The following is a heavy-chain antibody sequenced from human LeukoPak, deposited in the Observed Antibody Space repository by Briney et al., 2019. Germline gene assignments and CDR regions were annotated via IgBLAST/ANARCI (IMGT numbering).Heavy chain of an antibody. CDR1: ADSLSSGGHY. CDR2: IHHSGSS. Sequence: PSQTLSLTCTVSADSLSSGGHYWAWIRQLPGKGLESIGFIHHSGSSRHNPSLKDRVAISVDASRKQFALRLSSVTAADAAIYYCARGGNRFGGFYFDYWGQGIQVIVSS. V-gene: IGHV4-31*03. CDR3: ARGGNRFGGFYFDY. D-gene: IGHD3-10*01. J-gene: IGHJ4*02.